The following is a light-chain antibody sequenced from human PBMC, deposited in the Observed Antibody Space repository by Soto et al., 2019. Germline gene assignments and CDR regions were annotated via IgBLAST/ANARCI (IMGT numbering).Light chain of an antibody. CDR2: ENN. Sequence: QSVLTQPPSVSAAPGQKVTISCSGSSSNIGNNYVSWYQQLPGTAPKLLIYENNKRPSGIPDRFSGSKSGTSATRGSTGLQTGDEADYYCGTWDSSLSAYVFGTGTKVTVL. CDR1: SSNIGNNY. CDR3: GTWDSSLSAYV. V-gene: IGLV1-51*02. J-gene: IGLJ1*01.